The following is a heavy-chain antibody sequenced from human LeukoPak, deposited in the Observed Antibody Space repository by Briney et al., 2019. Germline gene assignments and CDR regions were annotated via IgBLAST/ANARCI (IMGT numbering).Heavy chain of an antibody. V-gene: IGHV3-33*06. D-gene: IGHD3-10*01. CDR2: IWYDGSNI. J-gene: IGHJ6*03. CDR1: GFMFSDYG. Sequence: GGSLRLSCAASGFMFSDYGMRWVRQAPGKGLEWVAAIWYDGSNIFYADSVKGRFTISRDNSKSALYLQMNSLRAEDTADYYCAKEGDRGEALYYYYMDVWGKGTTVTVSS. CDR3: AKEGDRGEALYYYYMDV.